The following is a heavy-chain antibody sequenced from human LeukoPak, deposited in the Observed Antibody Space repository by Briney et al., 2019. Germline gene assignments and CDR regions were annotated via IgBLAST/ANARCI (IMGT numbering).Heavy chain of an antibody. J-gene: IGHJ3*02. Sequence: GGSLRLSCAASGFTFRNYGMHWVRQVPGKGLEWVALISYDGSNKNYADSEKGRFTISRDNSMNTLYLQMNSLRAEDTAVYYCAKSATVTPVSAFDIWGQGTMVTVSS. D-gene: IGHD4-17*01. CDR3: AKSATVTPVSAFDI. V-gene: IGHV3-30*18. CDR1: GFTFRNYG. CDR2: ISYDGSNK.